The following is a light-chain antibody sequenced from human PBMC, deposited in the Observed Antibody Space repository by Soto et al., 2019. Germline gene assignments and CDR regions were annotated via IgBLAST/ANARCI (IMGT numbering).Light chain of an antibody. CDR2: NTD. V-gene: IGLV1-44*01. CDR1: SSKFGTNR. CDR3: AAWDDSLNGFYV. J-gene: IGLJ1*01. Sequence: QSVLTQPPSASGTPGQRVTISCSGDSSKFGTNRVNWYKQIPGRAPQLLIYNTDLRPSGVPDRFSGSKSGTSASLAISGLQSEDEADYYCAAWDDSLNGFYVFGIGTKVTV.